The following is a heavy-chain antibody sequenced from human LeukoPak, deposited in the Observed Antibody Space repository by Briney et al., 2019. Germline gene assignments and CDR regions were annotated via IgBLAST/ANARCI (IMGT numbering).Heavy chain of an antibody. CDR3: AKCGDFIAASYNWFDP. CDR1: GYTFTGYY. CDR2: INPNSGGT. V-gene: IGHV1-2*06. J-gene: IGHJ5*02. D-gene: IGHD6-13*01. Sequence: GASVKVSCKASGYTFTGYYMHWVRQAPGQGLEWMGRINPNSGGTKYAQKFQGRVTMTRDTSISTAYTELNRLTSDDTAVYYCAKCGDFIAASYNWFDPWGPGTLVTVSS.